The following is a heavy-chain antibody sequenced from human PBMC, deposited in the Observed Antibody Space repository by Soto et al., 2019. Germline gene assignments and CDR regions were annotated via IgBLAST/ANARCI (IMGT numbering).Heavy chain of an antibody. Sequence: PGGSLRLSCAASGFTFSSYAMSWVRQAPGKGLEWVSAISGSGGSTYYADSVKGRFTISRDNSKNTLYLQMNSLRAEDMAVYYCAKAGCSGGSCHQFDYWGQGTLVTVSS. D-gene: IGHD2-15*01. V-gene: IGHV3-23*01. CDR2: ISGSGGST. CDR3: AKAGCSGGSCHQFDY. J-gene: IGHJ4*02. CDR1: GFTFSSYA.